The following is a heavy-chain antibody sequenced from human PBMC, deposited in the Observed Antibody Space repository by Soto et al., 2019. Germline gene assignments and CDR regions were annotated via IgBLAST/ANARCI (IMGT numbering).Heavy chain of an antibody. J-gene: IGHJ5*02. CDR3: ASTVAGTHSFDP. Sequence: QVQLVQSGAEVKKPGSSVKVSCKASGGTFSSYTISWVRQAPGQGLEWMGRIIPILGIANYPQKFQARVTITANKSTSTAYMELSSLRSEDTAVYYCASTVAGTHSFDPWGQGTLVTVSS. D-gene: IGHD6-19*01. V-gene: IGHV1-69*02. CDR1: GGTFSSYT. CDR2: IIPILGIA.